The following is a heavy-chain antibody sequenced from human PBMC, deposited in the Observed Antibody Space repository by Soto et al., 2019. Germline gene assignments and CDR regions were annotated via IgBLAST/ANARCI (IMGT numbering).Heavy chain of an antibody. Sequence: GGSLRLSCAASGFTVSSNYMSWVRQAPGKGLEWVSVIYSGGSTYYADSVKGRFTISRDNSKNTLYLQMNSLRAEDTAVYYCAREIVGYDSSGYYYYYFDYWGQGTLVTVSS. V-gene: IGHV3-53*01. CDR1: GFTVSSNY. CDR3: AREIVGYDSSGYYYYYFDY. CDR2: IYSGGST. D-gene: IGHD3-22*01. J-gene: IGHJ4*02.